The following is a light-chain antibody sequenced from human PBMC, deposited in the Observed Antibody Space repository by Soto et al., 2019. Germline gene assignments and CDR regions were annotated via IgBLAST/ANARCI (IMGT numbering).Light chain of an antibody. CDR1: QGISSA. J-gene: IGKJ1*01. CDR3: QQYNSQWT. Sequence: AIQLTQSPSSLSASVGDRVTITCRASQGISSALAWYQQKPGKAPKLLIYDDSSLESGVPSRFSGSGSGTEFTLTISSLQPDDFATYYCQQYNSQWTFGQGTKVDIK. CDR2: DDS. V-gene: IGKV1-13*02.